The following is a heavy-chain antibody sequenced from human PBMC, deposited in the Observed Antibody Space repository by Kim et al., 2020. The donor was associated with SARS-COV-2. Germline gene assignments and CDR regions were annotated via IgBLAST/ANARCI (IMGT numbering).Heavy chain of an antibody. CDR1: GYTFTSYD. J-gene: IGHJ6*02. V-gene: IGHV1-8*01. CDR2: MNPNSGNT. Sequence: ASVKVSCKASGYTFTSYDINWVRQATGQGLEWMGWMNPNSGNTGYAQKFQGRVTMTRNTSISTAYMELSSLRSEDTAVYYCVRGLTWYYYGSGSYYSVYYYYGMDVWGQGTTVTVSS. D-gene: IGHD3-10*01. CDR3: VRGLTWYYYGSGSYYSVYYYYGMDV.